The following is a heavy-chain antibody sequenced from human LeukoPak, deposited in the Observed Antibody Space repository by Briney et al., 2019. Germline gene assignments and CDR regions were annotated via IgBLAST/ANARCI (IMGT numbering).Heavy chain of an antibody. CDR1: GGSISSYY. J-gene: IGHJ5*02. CDR3: ARGYSYGSNWFDP. CDR2: IYYSGST. D-gene: IGHD5-18*01. Sequence: SETLSLTCTVSGGSISSYYWSRIRQPPGKGLEWIGYIYYSGSTNYNPSLKSRVTISVDTSKNQFSLKLSSVTAADTAVYYCARGYSYGSNWFDPWGQGTLVTVSS. V-gene: IGHV4-59*08.